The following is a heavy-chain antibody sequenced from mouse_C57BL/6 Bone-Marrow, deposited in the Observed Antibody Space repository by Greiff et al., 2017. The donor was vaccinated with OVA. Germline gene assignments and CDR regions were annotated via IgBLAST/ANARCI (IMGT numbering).Heavy chain of an antibody. CDR2: ISSGGSYT. CDR3: ARQKGYDYSFAY. J-gene: IGHJ3*01. CDR1: GFTFSSYG. Sequence: EVKLVESGGDLVKPGGSLKLSCAASGFTFSSYGMSWVRQTPDKRLEWVATISSGGSYTYYPDSVKGRFTISRDNAKNTLYLQMSSLKSEDTAMYYCARQKGYDYSFAYWGQGTLVTVSA. D-gene: IGHD2-4*01. V-gene: IGHV5-6*02.